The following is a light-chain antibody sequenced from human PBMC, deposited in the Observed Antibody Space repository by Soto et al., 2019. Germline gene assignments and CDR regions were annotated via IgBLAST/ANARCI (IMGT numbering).Light chain of an antibody. CDR2: GAS. Sequence: DIQMTQSPSTLSASVGDRVTITCRASQSINSWLAWYQQKPGKAPKLLIYGASSLESGVPSKFSGSGSVTEFTLTIDNLQPDDFATYYCQQYSSSSPTFGQGTKLEIK. J-gene: IGKJ2*01. CDR1: QSINSW. CDR3: QQYSSSSPT. V-gene: IGKV1-5*01.